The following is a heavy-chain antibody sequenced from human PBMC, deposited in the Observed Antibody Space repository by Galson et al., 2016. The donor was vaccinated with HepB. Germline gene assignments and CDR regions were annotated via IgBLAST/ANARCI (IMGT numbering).Heavy chain of an antibody. J-gene: IGHJ4*02. CDR2: ISVYRTT. CDR1: GFSFSSYS. D-gene: IGHD1-1*01. V-gene: IGHV3-48*04. Sequence: SLRLSCAASGFSFSSYSMNWVRQAPGKGLEWVSYISVYRTTYYADSVRGRFTISRDNAQNSVYLQMNTLRADDTAVYYCARSVEGHFDYWGQGILVTVSS. CDR3: ARSVEGHFDY.